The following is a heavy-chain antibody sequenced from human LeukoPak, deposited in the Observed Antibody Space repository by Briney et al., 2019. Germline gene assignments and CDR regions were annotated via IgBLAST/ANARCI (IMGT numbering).Heavy chain of an antibody. Sequence: GRSLRLSCAASGFTFSSYAMHWVRQAPCKGLEWVAVISYDGSNKYYVDSVKGRFTIPRDNSKNTLYLQMNSLRAEDTAVYYCARDEGHTRGDYWGQGTLVTVSS. CDR2: ISYDGSNK. CDR1: GFTFSSYA. J-gene: IGHJ4*02. D-gene: IGHD2-2*01. V-gene: IGHV3-30-3*01. CDR3: ARDEGHTRGDY.